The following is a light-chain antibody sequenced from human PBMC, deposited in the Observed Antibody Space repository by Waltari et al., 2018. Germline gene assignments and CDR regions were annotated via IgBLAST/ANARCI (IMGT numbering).Light chain of an antibody. Sequence: QSALTQPASVSGSPGQSITISCTGTSNDVGNYNLVSWYQQHPGKAPKLIIYEVYKRPSASAERCSGSKSGNTASRTISGLQGEDEADYYCCSYAGSSISYVFGTGTEVTVL. J-gene: IGLJ1*01. CDR2: EVY. V-gene: IGLV2-23*02. CDR1: SNDVGNYNL. CDR3: CSYAGSSISYV.